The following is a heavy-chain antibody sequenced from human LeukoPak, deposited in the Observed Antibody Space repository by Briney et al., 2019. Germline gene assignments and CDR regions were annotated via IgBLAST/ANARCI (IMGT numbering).Heavy chain of an antibody. J-gene: IGHJ5*02. D-gene: IGHD2-2*01. CDR2: INPNSGDT. Sequence: ASVKVSCKASEYTFTGYYIHWVRQAPGQGLEWMGWINPNSGDTHYAQKFRGRVTMTRDTSISTAYMDLNSLISDDTAVYYCARVQYQLLFEGNWFDPWGQGTLVTVSS. CDR3: ARVQYQLLFEGNWFDP. CDR1: EYTFTGYY. V-gene: IGHV1-2*02.